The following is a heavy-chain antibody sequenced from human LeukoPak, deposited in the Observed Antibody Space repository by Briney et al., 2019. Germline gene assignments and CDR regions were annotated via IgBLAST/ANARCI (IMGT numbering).Heavy chain of an antibody. J-gene: IGHJ4*02. CDR1: GFTFSSYA. D-gene: IGHD3-10*01. Sequence: GGSLRLSCAASGFTFSSYAMHWVRQAPGKGLEWVAVISYDGSNKYYADSVKGRFPISRDNSKNTLYLQMNSLRAEDTAVYYCARDRRVYYYGSGSYYPIHFDYWGQGTLVTVSS. CDR2: ISYDGSNK. CDR3: ARDRRVYYYGSGSYYPIHFDY. V-gene: IGHV3-30-3*01.